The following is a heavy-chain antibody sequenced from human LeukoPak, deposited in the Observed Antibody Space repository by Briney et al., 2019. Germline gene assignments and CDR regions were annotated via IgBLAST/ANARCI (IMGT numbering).Heavy chain of an antibody. CDR1: GGSFSGYY. J-gene: IGHJ4*02. Sequence: PSETLSLTCAVYGGSFSGYYWSWIRQPPGKGLEWIGYIYYSGSTNYNPSLKSRVTISVDTSKNQFSLKLSSVTAADTAVYYCARRVRPNYDSSGYYEYFDYWGQGTLVTVSS. D-gene: IGHD3-22*01. V-gene: IGHV4-59*12. CDR2: IYYSGST. CDR3: ARRVRPNYDSSGYYEYFDY.